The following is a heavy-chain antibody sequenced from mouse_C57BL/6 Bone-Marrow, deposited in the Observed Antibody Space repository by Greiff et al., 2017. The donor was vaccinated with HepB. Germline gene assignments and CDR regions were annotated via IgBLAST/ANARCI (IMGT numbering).Heavy chain of an antibody. V-gene: IGHV3-5*01. CDR3: AREGSYFDY. J-gene: IGHJ2*01. D-gene: IGHD3-1*01. CDR2: IYYGGTI. Sequence: EVQLQQSGPGLVKPSPTVFLTCTVTGISITTGNYRWSWIRRFPGNKLEWIGYIYYGGTITYNPSLTSRTTITKDTPKNPFFLEMTSLTAEDTATYYRAREGSYFDYWGQGTTLTVSS. CDR1: GISITTGNYR.